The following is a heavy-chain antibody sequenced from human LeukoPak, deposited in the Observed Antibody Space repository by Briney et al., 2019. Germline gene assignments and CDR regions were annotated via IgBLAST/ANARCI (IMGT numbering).Heavy chain of an antibody. CDR3: AREALSAYYYDSSGYYFDY. CDR2: ISSSGSTI. Sequence: PGGSLRLSCAASGFTVSDYYMSWIRQAPGKGLEWVSYISSSGSTIYYADSVKGRFTISRDNAKNSLYLQMNSLRAEDTAVYYCAREALSAYYYDSSGYYFDYWGQGTLVTVSS. CDR1: GFTVSDYY. V-gene: IGHV3-11*04. J-gene: IGHJ4*02. D-gene: IGHD3-22*01.